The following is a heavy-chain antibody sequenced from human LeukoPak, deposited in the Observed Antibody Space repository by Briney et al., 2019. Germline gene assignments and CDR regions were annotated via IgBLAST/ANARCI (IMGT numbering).Heavy chain of an antibody. Sequence: ASVKVSCKASGGTFSSYAISWVRQAPGQGLEWMGGIIPIFGTANYAQKLQGRVTMTTDTSTSTAYMELRSLRSDDTAVYYCASSSWFHFDYWGQGTLVTVSS. D-gene: IGHD6-13*01. J-gene: IGHJ4*02. CDR3: ASSSWFHFDY. CDR2: IIPIFGTA. V-gene: IGHV1-69*05. CDR1: GGTFSSYA.